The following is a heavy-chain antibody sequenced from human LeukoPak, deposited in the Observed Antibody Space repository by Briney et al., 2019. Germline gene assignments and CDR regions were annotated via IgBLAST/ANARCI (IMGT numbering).Heavy chain of an antibody. J-gene: IGHJ4*02. CDR1: GFTFSSYA. D-gene: IGHD6-19*01. CDR3: ARAPYSSGWYYFNY. CDR2: ISYDGSIR. Sequence: PGRSLRLSRAASGFTFSSYAMHWVRQAPGKGLEWVALISYDGSIRDYVDSEKGRFTTSRDNSINTLYLQMDSLRPEDTAVYYCARAPYSSGWYYFNYWGQGTLVTVSS. V-gene: IGHV3-30*04.